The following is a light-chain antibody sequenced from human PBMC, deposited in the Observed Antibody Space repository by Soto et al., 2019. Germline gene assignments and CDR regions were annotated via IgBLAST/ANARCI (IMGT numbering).Light chain of an antibody. V-gene: IGKV3-11*01. CDR2: GAS. CDR1: QSVSSS. CDR3: QQRYNWPLS. J-gene: IGKJ4*01. Sequence: EIVLTQSPVTLSLSPGERATLSCRASQSVSSSLAWYQQKPGQAPRLLIYGASNGAAGIPARFSATGSGTDFTLTISSLEPEDFAVYYCQQRYNWPLSFGGGTRWIS.